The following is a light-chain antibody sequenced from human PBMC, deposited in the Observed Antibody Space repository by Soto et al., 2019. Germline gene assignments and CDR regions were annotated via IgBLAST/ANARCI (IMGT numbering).Light chain of an antibody. J-gene: IGKJ1*01. CDR2: GAS. CDR3: QQYGASPWT. V-gene: IGKV3-20*01. Sequence: EIVLTQSPGTLSLSPGERAILSCRASQNVNNNYLAWYQQKPGQSPRLLIYGASSRATGIPDRFSGNGSGTDFTLTISRLEPEDFVVYFCQQYGASPWTFGQGTKVEIK. CDR1: QNVNNNY.